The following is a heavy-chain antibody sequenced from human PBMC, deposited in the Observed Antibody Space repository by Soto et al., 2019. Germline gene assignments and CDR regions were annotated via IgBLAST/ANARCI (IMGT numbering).Heavy chain of an antibody. D-gene: IGHD1-1*01. V-gene: IGHV3-72*01. Sequence: EVQLVESGGGLVQPGGSLRISCAASGFTFSDHYMDWARQAPGKGLEWVGRTRNKANSYTTEYAASVKGRFTISRDDSKNSLYLQMNSLKTEDTAVYYCARDGSPRDGYNGIDYWGQGTLVTVSS. CDR3: ARDGSPRDGYNGIDY. J-gene: IGHJ4*02. CDR1: GFTFSDHY. CDR2: TRNKANSYTT.